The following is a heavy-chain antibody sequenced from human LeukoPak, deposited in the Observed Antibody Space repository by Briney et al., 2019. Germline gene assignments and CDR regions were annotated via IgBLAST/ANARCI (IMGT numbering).Heavy chain of an antibody. Sequence: GGSLRLSCAASGFTLSSYSMNWVRQAPGKGLEWVSSISGSSSYIYYADSVKGRFTISRDNTKNSLYLQMNSLRAEDTAVYYCARAAAMGGSVNYWGQGTLVTVSS. J-gene: IGHJ4*02. CDR1: GFTLSSYS. CDR3: ARAAAMGGSVNY. CDR2: ISGSSSYI. D-gene: IGHD2-2*01. V-gene: IGHV3-21*01.